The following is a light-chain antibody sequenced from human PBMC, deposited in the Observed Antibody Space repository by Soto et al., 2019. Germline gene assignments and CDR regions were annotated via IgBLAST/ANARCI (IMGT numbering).Light chain of an antibody. CDR1: QSLSSN. CDR3: LQYFRWRT. Sequence: EIVMTQSPATLSVSPGERATLSCRASQSLSSNLAWYQQKPGQAPRLLIYDASTRATDIPARFSGSGSGTEFTLTSSSLQPEDSAVYYCLQYFRWRTFGQGTKVEIK. J-gene: IGKJ1*01. V-gene: IGKV3-15*01. CDR2: DAS.